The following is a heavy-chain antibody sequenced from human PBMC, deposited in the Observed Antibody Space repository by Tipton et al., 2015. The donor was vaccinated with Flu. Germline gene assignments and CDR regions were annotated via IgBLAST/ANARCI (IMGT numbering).Heavy chain of an antibody. CDR2: INQDGSEE. CDR1: GFPFSEFW. D-gene: IGHD3-16*01. CDR3: ARFAGGP. J-gene: IGHJ5*02. V-gene: IGHV3-7*01. Sequence: SLRLSCAASGFPFSEFWMHWVRQAPGKGLEWVAHINQDGSEESYVESVKGRFTIFRDNARNSLYLQMNSLRAEDTAVYHCARFAGGPWGQGTLVTVSS.